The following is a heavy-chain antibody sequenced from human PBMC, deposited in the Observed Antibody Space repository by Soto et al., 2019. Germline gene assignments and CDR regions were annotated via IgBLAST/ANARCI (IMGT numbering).Heavy chain of an antibody. D-gene: IGHD3-10*01. V-gene: IGHV5-51*01. CDR1: GYSFTSYW. CDR3: ASSGRGRRREGHYYYGMDV. CDR2: IYPGDSDT. Sequence: RKISCKGSGYSFTSYWIGWVRQMPGKGLEWMGIIYPGDSDTRYSPSFQGQVTISADKSISTAYLQWSSLKASDTAMYYCASSGRGRRREGHYYYGMDVWGQGTTVTVSS. J-gene: IGHJ6*02.